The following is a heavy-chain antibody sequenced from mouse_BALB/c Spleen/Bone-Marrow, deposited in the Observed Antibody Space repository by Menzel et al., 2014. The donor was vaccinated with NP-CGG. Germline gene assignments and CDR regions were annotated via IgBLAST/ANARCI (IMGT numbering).Heavy chain of an antibody. D-gene: IGHD2-14*01. J-gene: IGHJ2*01. V-gene: IGHV14-3*02. CDR1: GFNIKDTY. CDR2: VDPANGNT. CDR3: ARYRLGTYFDY. Sequence: EVKLQESGAELVKPGASVKLSCTASGFNIKDTYMHWVKQRPEQGLEWLGRVDPANGNTKYDPKFQGKATITADTSSNTAYRQRSSLTSEDTAVYYCARYRLGTYFDYWGQGTTLTVSS.